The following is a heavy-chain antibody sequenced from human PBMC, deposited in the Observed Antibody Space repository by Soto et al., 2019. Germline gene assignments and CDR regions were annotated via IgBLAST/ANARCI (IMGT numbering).Heavy chain of an antibody. CDR1: GGTFSSYA. D-gene: IGHD5-12*01. J-gene: IGHJ3*02. V-gene: IGHV1-69*12. CDR2: IIPIFGTA. CDR3: AGERNGYNFGDAFDI. Sequence: QVQLVQSGAEVKKPGSSVKVSCKASGGTFSSYAISWVRQAPGQGLEWMGGIIPIFGTANYAQKFQGRVTTTANDTTSTAYMELRSLRSEDTAVDYCAGERNGYNFGDAFDIWGQGTMVTVSS.